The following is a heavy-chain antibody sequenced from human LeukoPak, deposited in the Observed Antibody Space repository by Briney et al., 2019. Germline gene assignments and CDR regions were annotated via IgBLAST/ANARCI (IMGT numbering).Heavy chain of an antibody. CDR2: IIPIFGTA. CDR1: GYTFTSYA. V-gene: IGHV1-69*05. Sequence: GASVKVSCKTSGYTFTSYAISWVRQAPGQGLEWMGGIIPIFGTANYAQKFQGRVTITTDESTSTAYMELSSLRSEDTAVYYCARAYFDWLLGYMDVWGKGTTVTVSS. J-gene: IGHJ6*03. D-gene: IGHD3-9*01. CDR3: ARAYFDWLLGYMDV.